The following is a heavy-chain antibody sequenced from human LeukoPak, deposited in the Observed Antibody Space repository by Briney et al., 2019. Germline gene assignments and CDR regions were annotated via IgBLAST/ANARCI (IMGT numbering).Heavy chain of an antibody. V-gene: IGHV4-59*12. CDR2: IYYSGST. CDR3: AREGGIAVAGALTGY. Sequence: SETLSLTCTVSGGSISSYYWSWIRQPPGKGLEWIGYIYYSGSTNYNPSLKSRVTISVDTSKNQFSLKLSSVTAADTAVYYCAREGGIAVAGALTGYWGQGTLVTVSS. J-gene: IGHJ4*02. D-gene: IGHD6-19*01. CDR1: GGSISSYY.